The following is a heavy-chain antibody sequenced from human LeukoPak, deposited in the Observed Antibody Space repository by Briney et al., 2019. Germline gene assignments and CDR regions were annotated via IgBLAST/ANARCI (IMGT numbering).Heavy chain of an antibody. CDR1: GGTFSSYA. D-gene: IGHD3-3*01. Sequence: SVKVSCKASGGTFSSYAISWVRQAPGQGLEWMGGIIPIFGTANYAQKFQGRVTITADESTSTAYMELSSLRSEDTAVYYCARASSPHYDFWSGYIGRFDYWGQGTLVTVSS. V-gene: IGHV1-69*01. J-gene: IGHJ4*02. CDR3: ARASSPHYDFWSGYIGRFDY. CDR2: IIPIFGTA.